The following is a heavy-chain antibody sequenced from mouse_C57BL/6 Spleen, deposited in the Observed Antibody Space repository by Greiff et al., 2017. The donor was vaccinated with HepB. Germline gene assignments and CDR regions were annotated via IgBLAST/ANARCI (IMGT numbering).Heavy chain of an antibody. CDR2: INPNNGGT. CDR3: ARGDYEAWFAY. CDR1: GYTFTDYN. V-gene: IGHV1-18*01. D-gene: IGHD2-4*01. Sequence: EVKLQESGPELVKPGASVKIPCKASGYTFTDYNMDWVKQSHGKSLEWIGDINPNNGGTIYNQKFKGKATLTVDKSSSTAYMELRSLTSEDTAVYYCARGDYEAWFAYWGQGTLVTVSA. J-gene: IGHJ3*01.